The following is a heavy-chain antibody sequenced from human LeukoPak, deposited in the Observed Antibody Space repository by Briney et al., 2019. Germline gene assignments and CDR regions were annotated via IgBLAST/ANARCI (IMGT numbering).Heavy chain of an antibody. Sequence: GRSLRLSCAASGFTFSSYGMHWVRQAPGKGLEWVSYISSSGSTIYYADSVKGRFTISRDNAKNSLYLQMNSLRAEDTAVYYCAPDRGRYDFWNPPSGSYFDYWGQGTLVTVSS. CDR3: APDRGRYDFWNPPSGSYFDY. D-gene: IGHD3-3*01. CDR1: GFTFSSYG. V-gene: IGHV3-48*04. CDR2: ISSSGSTI. J-gene: IGHJ4*02.